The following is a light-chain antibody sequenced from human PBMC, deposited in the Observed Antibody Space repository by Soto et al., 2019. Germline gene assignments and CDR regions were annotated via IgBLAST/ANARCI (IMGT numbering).Light chain of an antibody. J-gene: IGKJ1*01. CDR3: QQYKDCPHT. V-gene: IGKV1-16*02. CDR2: AAS. Sequence: DIQMTQSPSSLSASVGDRVTITCRASQGVSTYLAWFQQKPGKAPKSLIYAASSLQSGVPSKFSGSGSGTDFTLTINSLQPEDFATYYCQQYKDCPHTFGQGTKVEIK. CDR1: QGVSTY.